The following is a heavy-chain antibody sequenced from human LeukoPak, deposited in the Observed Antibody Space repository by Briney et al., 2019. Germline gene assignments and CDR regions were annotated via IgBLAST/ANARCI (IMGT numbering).Heavy chain of an antibody. J-gene: IGHJ4*02. CDR3: ARAPGYGAAYYFDY. D-gene: IGHD1-1*01. V-gene: IGHV3-21*01. CDR1: GFTFSSFN. Sequence: GGSLRLSCAASGFTFSSFNMNWVRQAPGKRLEWVSSISTSSSYIYYADSVKGRFTISRDNSKNTLYLQMNSLRAEDTAVYYCARAPGYGAAYYFDYWGQGTLVTVSS. CDR2: ISTSSSYI.